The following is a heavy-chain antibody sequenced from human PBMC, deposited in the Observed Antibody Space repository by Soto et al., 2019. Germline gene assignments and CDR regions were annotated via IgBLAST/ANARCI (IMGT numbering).Heavy chain of an antibody. D-gene: IGHD3-10*01. CDR1: GYTFTSYG. CDR2: ISAYNGNT. V-gene: IGHV1-18*01. J-gene: IGHJ4*02. CDR3: ARDSVDYYGSGLFDY. Sequence: GASVKVSCKASGYTFTSYGISWVRQAPGQGLEWMGWISAYNGNTNYAQKLQGRVTMTTDTSTSTAYMELRSLRSDDTAVYYCARDSVDYYGSGLFDYRGQGTLVTVSS.